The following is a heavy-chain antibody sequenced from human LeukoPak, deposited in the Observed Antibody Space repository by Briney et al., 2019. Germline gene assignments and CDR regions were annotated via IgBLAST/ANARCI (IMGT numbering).Heavy chain of an antibody. J-gene: IGHJ4*02. V-gene: IGHV3-23*01. Sequence: GGSLRLSCAASGFTFSSYAMSWVRQAPGKGLEWVSAISGSGGSTYYADSVKGRFTISRDNSKNTLYLQMNSLRAEDTAVYYCAKDLAYCGGDCAGPFDYWGQGTLVTVSS. D-gene: IGHD2-21*02. CDR3: AKDLAYCGGDCAGPFDY. CDR1: GFTFSSYA. CDR2: ISGSGGST.